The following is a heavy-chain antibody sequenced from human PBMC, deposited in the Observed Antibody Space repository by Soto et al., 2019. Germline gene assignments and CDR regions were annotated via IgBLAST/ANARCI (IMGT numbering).Heavy chain of an antibody. CDR2: ISWNGGII. J-gene: IGHJ4*02. V-gene: IGHV3-9*01. Sequence: EVQLVESGGGLVQPGRSLRLSCAASGFTYDDHGMHWVRQAPGNGLEWVSGISWNGGIIGYVDSVKGRFTISRDNAKKSRYLPMNSLRVEDTALYYCAKDMISGWPKYFDYWGQGTLVTGSS. D-gene: IGHD6-19*01. CDR3: AKDMISGWPKYFDY. CDR1: GFTYDDHG.